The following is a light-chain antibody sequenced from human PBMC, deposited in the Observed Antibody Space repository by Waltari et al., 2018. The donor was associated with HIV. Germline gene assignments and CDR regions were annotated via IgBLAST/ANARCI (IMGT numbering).Light chain of an antibody. CDR2: KTS. Sequence: QMSQSPSSLAASVGDRVSLTCRASQNLGSYLSWYRQGPGEAPVLLIYKTSRLHTGVSSRFSGSGSGTEFTLTSTDLQPEDFATYFCQQTYYIPFTFGPGT. V-gene: IGKV1-39*01. CDR1: QNLGSY. J-gene: IGKJ2*01. CDR3: QQTYYIPFT.